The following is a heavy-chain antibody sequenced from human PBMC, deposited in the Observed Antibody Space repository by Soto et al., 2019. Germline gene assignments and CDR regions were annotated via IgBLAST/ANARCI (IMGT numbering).Heavy chain of an antibody. CDR2: VRGGCKST. V-gene: IGHV3-23*01. CDR3: SKATSFYFVNSALLVS. J-gene: IGHJ4*02. D-gene: IGHD3-22*01. Sequence: GGSLRLSCAASGFSFSKFAMTWVRRAPGKGLEWLAAVRGGCKSTYYADSASGRFPISRDNSRNTVSLQLTNLRVDDTAVYYCSKATSFYFVNSALLVSWGQGTLVTVSS. CDR1: GFSFSKFA.